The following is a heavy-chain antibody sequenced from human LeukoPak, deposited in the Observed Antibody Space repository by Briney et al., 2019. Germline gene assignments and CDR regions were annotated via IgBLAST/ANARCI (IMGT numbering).Heavy chain of an antibody. D-gene: IGHD3-22*01. J-gene: IGHJ6*03. CDR2: IYHSGST. V-gene: IGHV4-4*02. CDR1: GGSISSSNW. Sequence: SETLSLTCAVSGGSISSSNWWSWVRPPPGKGLEWIGEIYHSGSTNYNPSLKSRVTISVDKSKNQFSLKLSSVTAADTAVYYCARAGPYDSSGYYYKYYYYMDVWGKGTTVTISS. CDR3: ARAGPYDSSGYYYKYYYYMDV.